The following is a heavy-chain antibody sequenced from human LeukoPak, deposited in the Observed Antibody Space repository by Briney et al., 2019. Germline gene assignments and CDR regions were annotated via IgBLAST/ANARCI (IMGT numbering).Heavy chain of an antibody. CDR1: GDSVSSNSAA. Sequence: SQTLSLTCAISGDSVSSNSAAWNWIRQSPSRGLEWLGRTYYRSKWYNDYAVSVKSRITINPDTSKNQFSLQLNSVTPEDTAVYYCAIAYYYDSSGYLPFDPWGQGTLVTVSS. D-gene: IGHD3-22*01. CDR3: AIAYYYDSSGYLPFDP. J-gene: IGHJ5*02. CDR2: TYYRSKWYN. V-gene: IGHV6-1*01.